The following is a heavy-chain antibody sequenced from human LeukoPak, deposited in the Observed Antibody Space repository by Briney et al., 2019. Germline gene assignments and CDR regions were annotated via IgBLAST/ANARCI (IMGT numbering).Heavy chain of an antibody. D-gene: IGHD3-22*01. CDR1: GYTFTGFY. V-gene: IGHV1-2*02. CDR2: IDPNSGNT. Sequence: ASVKVSCKASGYTFTGFYIHWVRQAPGQGLELMGWIDPNSGNTNYAQKFQGRVTMTRDTSISTAYMELSRLRSDDTAVYYCASRGNYYDSSGYYDGVDIWGQGTMVTVSS. J-gene: IGHJ3*02. CDR3: ASRGNYYDSSGYYDGVDI.